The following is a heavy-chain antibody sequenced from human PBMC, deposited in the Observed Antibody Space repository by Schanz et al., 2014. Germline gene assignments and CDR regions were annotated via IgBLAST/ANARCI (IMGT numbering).Heavy chain of an antibody. CDR1: GYTFTGYY. D-gene: IGHD6-13*01. V-gene: IGHV1-2*02. Sequence: QVQLVQSGAEVKKPGASVRVSCKASGYTFTGYYMNWVRQAPGQGLEWMGWINPNSGGTDYAQKVQGRVTMTTDTSTSTAYMELRSLRSDDTAVYYCAGATYSSSWYGGSEYFQHWGQGTLVAVSS. CDR3: AGATYSSSWYGGSEYFQH. CDR2: INPNSGGT. J-gene: IGHJ1*01.